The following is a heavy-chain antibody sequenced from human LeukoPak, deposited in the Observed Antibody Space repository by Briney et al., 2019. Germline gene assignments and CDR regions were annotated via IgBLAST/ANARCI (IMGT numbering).Heavy chain of an antibody. CDR2: IYYSGST. D-gene: IGHD3-22*01. J-gene: IGHJ6*03. Sequence: SETLSLTCTVSGGSISSSSYYWGWIRQPPGKGLEWIGSIYYSGSTYYNPSLKSRVTISVDTSKNQFSLKLSSVTAADAAVYYCARVLKTPYSHYYDSSGYYSYYYYYYMDVWGKGTTVTISS. CDR1: GGSISSSSYY. V-gene: IGHV4-39*07. CDR3: ARVLKTPYSHYYDSSGYYSYYYYYYMDV.